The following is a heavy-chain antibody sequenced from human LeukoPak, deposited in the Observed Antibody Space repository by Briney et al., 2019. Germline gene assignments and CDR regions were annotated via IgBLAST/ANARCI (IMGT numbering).Heavy chain of an antibody. D-gene: IGHD4-17*01. CDR1: GFTFSSYG. J-gene: IGHJ4*02. CDR2: ISYDGSNK. V-gene: IGHV3-30*18. Sequence: GSLRLSCAASGFTFSSYGMHWVRQAPGKGLGWVAVISYDGSNKYYADSVKGRFTISRDNSKNTLYLQMNSLRAEDTAVYYCAKALDYGDFDYWGQGTLVTVSS. CDR3: AKALDYGDFDY.